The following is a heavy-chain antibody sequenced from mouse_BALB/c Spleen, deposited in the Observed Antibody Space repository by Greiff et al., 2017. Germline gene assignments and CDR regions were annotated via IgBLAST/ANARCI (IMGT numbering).Heavy chain of an antibody. CDR1: GYTFTSYY. Sequence: QVQLQQSGAELVKPGASVKLSCKASGYTFTSYYMYWVKQRPGQGLEWIGEINPSNGGTNFNEKFKSKATLTVDKSSSTAYMQLSSLTSEDSAVYYCTREGNYRGNAMDYWGQGTSVTVSS. D-gene: IGHD2-1*01. CDR2: INPSNGGT. J-gene: IGHJ4*01. V-gene: IGHV1S81*02. CDR3: TREGNYRGNAMDY.